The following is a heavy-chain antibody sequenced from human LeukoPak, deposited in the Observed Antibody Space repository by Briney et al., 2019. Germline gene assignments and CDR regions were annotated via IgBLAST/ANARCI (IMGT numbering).Heavy chain of an antibody. CDR3: ARGWRVRRYYFDY. CDR1: GGSFSGYY. CDR2: INHSGST. V-gene: IGHV4-34*01. D-gene: IGHD1-1*01. Sequence: PSETLSLTCAVYGGSFSGYYWSWIRQPPGKGLEWIGEINHSGSTNYNPSLKSRVTISVDTSKNQFSLKLSSVTAEDTAVYYCARGWRVRRYYFDYWGQGTLVTVSS. J-gene: IGHJ4*02.